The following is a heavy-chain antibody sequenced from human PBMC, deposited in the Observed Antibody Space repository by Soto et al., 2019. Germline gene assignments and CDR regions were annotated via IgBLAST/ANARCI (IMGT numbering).Heavy chain of an antibody. J-gene: IGHJ6*02. Sequence: PSETLSLTCAVYGGSFSGYYWSWIRQPPGKGLEWIGEINHSGSTNYNPSLKGRVTISVDTSKNQFSLKLSSVTAADTAVYYCARKQVHYYGMDVWGQGTTVTVSS. V-gene: IGHV4-34*01. D-gene: IGHD3-10*01. CDR1: GGSFSGYY. CDR3: ARKQVHYYGMDV. CDR2: INHSGST.